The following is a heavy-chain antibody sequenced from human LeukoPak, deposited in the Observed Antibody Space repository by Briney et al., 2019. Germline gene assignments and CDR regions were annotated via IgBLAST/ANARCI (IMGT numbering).Heavy chain of an antibody. D-gene: IGHD5-24*01. CDR2: ISAYNGNT. CDR1: DSTFLNYG. J-gene: IGHJ5*02. CDR3: ARDNSVRDEAWWFNP. V-gene: IGHV1-18*01. Sequence: ASVKVSCKASDSTFLNYGLSWVRQAPGQGLEWMGWISAYNGNTNYAQKLQGRVTMTTDTSTSTDYLELSSLRSEDTAVYYCARDNSVRDEAWWFNPWGQGTLVTVSS.